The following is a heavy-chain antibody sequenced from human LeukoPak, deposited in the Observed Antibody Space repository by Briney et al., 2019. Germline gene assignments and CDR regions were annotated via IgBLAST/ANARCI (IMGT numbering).Heavy chain of an antibody. V-gene: IGHV1-46*01. D-gene: IGHD2-2*01. CDR1: GYTFTSYY. J-gene: IGHJ6*02. Sequence: ASVKVFCKASGYTFTSYYIHWVRQAPGQGLEWMGIINPSDGSTSYAQKFQGRVIMTRDTSTSTVYMELSSLRSEDTAVYYCATTYCSSTSCYDVGMDVWGQGTTVTVSS. CDR3: ATTYCSSTSCYDVGMDV. CDR2: INPSDGST.